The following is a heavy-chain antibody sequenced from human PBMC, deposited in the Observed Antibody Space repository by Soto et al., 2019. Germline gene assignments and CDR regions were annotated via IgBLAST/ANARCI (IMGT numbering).Heavy chain of an antibody. D-gene: IGHD3-22*01. CDR2: ISTHNGNT. CDR1: GYTFTSYG. Sequence: QVQLVQSGAEVKKPGASVKVSCKASGYTFTSYGISWVRQAPGQGLEWMGWISTHNGNTNYAQKLQGRVTMTTDTSTSTAYMELRGLRSDDTAVYYCARGPPSYYDSSGYYKYFDYWGQGTLVTVSS. J-gene: IGHJ4*02. V-gene: IGHV1-18*01. CDR3: ARGPPSYYDSSGYYKYFDY.